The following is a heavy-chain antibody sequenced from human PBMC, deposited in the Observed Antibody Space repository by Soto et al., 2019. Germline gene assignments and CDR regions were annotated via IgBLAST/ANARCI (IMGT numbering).Heavy chain of an antibody. CDR1: GWYFSVHS. CDR3: STRAYDTNGYYRFDP. J-gene: IGHJ5*01. V-gene: IGHV4-34*01. Sequence: TSETMSLTCSFYGWYFSVHSGTWLRQSPGKGLEWIGDINHSGRVNYSPSLKSRVTISLDTSKNQFSLTLSAVTAADTAMYYCSTRAYDTNGYYRFDPWGQGTLVTLSS. D-gene: IGHD3-22*01. CDR2: INHSGRV.